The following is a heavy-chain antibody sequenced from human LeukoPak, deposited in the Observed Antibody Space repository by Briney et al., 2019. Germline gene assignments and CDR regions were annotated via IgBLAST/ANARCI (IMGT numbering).Heavy chain of an antibody. Sequence: GGSLRLSCAASGFSFSGYAMSWVRQAPGKGLEWVSAISGSGGSTYYADSVKGRFTISRENAKNSLYLQMNSLEVGDTAVYYCASATRGGYYDHWGQGTLVTVSS. J-gene: IGHJ4*02. CDR3: ASATRGGYYDH. CDR2: ISGSGGST. V-gene: IGHV3-23*01. D-gene: IGHD3-22*01. CDR1: GFSFSGYA.